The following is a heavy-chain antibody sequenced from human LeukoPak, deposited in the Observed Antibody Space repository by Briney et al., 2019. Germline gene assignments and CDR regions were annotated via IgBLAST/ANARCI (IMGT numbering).Heavy chain of an antibody. J-gene: IGHJ4*02. Sequence: GRSLRLFCGASGFIFSSYAMHWVRQAPGKGLEWVAIISYDGSNKYYADSVKGRFTISRDNSKNTLYLQMNSLRAEDTALYYCARYCSSTSCPPYWGQGTLVTVSS. V-gene: IGHV3-30*01. D-gene: IGHD2-2*01. CDR2: ISYDGSNK. CDR1: GFIFSSYA. CDR3: ARYCSSTSCPPY.